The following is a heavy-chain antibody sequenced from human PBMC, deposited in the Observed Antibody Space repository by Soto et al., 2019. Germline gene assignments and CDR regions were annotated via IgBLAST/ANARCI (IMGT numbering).Heavy chain of an antibody. Sequence: PGGSLRLSCAASGFTFSSYAMSWVRQAPGKGLEWVSAISGSGYHFYYADAVKGRFTISRDNSKNTLYLQMNSLRAEDTAVYYCAKDGSYYDSPTESDFWGQGPLGTVSS. CDR3: AKDGSYYDSPTESDF. D-gene: IGHD3-22*01. CDR2: ISGSGYHF. CDR1: GFTFSSYA. J-gene: IGHJ4*02. V-gene: IGHV3-23*01.